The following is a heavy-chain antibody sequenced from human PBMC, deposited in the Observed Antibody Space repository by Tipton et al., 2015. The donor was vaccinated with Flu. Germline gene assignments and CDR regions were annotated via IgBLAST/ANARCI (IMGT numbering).Heavy chain of an antibody. CDR2: ISSSGSTR. Sequence: GSLRLSCAASGFTFSSYEMNWVRQAPGKGLEWVSYISSSGSTRYYVDSGKGRFTISRDNAKNSLYLQMNSLRAEDTAIYYCARRPLPSSTDYYGMDVWGQGTTVTVSS. V-gene: IGHV3-48*03. CDR3: ARRPLPSSTDYYGMDV. J-gene: IGHJ6*02. CDR1: GFTFSSYE.